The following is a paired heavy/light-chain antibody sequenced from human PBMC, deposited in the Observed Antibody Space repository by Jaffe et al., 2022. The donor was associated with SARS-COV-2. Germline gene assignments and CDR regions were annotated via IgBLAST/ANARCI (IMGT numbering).Heavy chain of an antibody. J-gene: IGHJ4*02. D-gene: IGHD2-15*01. V-gene: IGHV1-18*01. CDR3: ARVTGYCSGERCRAYHFDH. Sequence: QVQLVQSGAEVKKPGASVKVSCKASGYTFATYDIGWVRQAPGQGLEWMGWIGTYNGNTDLAQKFQGRVTMTTDTSTNTAYMELRSLRSDDTAIYYCARVTGYCSGERCRAYHFDHWGQGTLVTVSS. CDR1: GYTFATYD. CDR2: IGTYNGNT.
Light chain of an antibody. V-gene: IGKV4-1*01. CDR3: QQYYNTPYT. J-gene: IGKJ2*01. CDR1: QSVLHSSNNKNY. Sequence: DIVMTQSPDSLAVSLGERATINCKSSQSVLHSSNNKNYLSWYQHKPGQPPKLLIYWASTRESGVPDRFSGSGSGTDFTLTISSLQAEDVAVYYCQQYYNTPYTFGQGTKLEIK. CDR2: WAS.